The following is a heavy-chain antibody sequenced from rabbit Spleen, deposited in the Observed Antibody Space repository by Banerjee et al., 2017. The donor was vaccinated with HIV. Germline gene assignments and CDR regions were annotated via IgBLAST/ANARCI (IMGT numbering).Heavy chain of an antibody. Sequence: QLTETGGGLVQPGGSLTLSCKASGIDFTKYYITWVRQAPGKGLEWIGIIYGAKGSTDYASWVNGRFTISSDNAQSTVDLQMNSLTAADTATYFCARDLASVVGWNFNLWGPGTLVTVS. CDR1: GIDFTKYY. V-gene: IGHV1S7*01. J-gene: IGHJ4*01. CDR3: ARDLASVVGWNFNL. CDR2: IYGAKGST. D-gene: IGHD3-1*01.